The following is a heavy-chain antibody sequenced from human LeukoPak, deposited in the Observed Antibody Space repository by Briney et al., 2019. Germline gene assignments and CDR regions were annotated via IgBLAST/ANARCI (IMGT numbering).Heavy chain of an antibody. CDR1: GYTFTSYD. Sequence: ASVKVSCKASGYTFTSYDINWVRQATGQGLEWMGWMNPNSGNTGYAQKFQGRVTITRNTSISTAYMELSSLRSEDTAVYYCARGHTVNYYYYYYMDVWGKGTTVTVSS. J-gene: IGHJ6*03. CDR3: ARGHTVNYYYYYYMDV. V-gene: IGHV1-8*03. D-gene: IGHD4-11*01. CDR2: MNPNSGNT.